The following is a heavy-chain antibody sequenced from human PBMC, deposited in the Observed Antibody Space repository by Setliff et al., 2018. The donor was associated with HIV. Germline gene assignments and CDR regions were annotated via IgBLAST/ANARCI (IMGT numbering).Heavy chain of an antibody. Sequence: PGGSLRLSCTASGFTFSSYSMNWVRQAPGRGLEWVSYTSGDSNIIDYADSVKGRFTISRDNAKNSLYLQMNSLRAEDTAVYYCAKDKGQKYADYWGQGTMVTVSS. D-gene: IGHD3-10*01. J-gene: IGHJ4*02. CDR1: GFTFSSYS. V-gene: IGHV3-48*01. CDR2: TSGDSNII. CDR3: AKDKGQKYADY.